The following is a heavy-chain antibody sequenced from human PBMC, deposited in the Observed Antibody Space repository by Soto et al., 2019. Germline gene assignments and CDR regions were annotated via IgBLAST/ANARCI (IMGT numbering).Heavy chain of an antibody. D-gene: IGHD6-19*01. J-gene: IGHJ4*02. CDR1: GGTFSSYA. CDR3: ARSVADNNYFDY. Sequence: SVKVSCKASGGTFSSYAISWVRQAPGQGLEWMGGIIPIFGTANYAQKFQGRVTITADESTSTAYMELSSLRSEDTTVYYCARSVADNNYFDYWGQGTLVTVSS. CDR2: IIPIFGTA. V-gene: IGHV1-69*13.